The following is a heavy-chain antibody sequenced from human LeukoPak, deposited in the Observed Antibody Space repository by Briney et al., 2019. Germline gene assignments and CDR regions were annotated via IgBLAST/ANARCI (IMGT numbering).Heavy chain of an antibody. CDR2: IGAYNGHT. D-gene: IGHD3-3*01. CDR1: GYTFTSYG. CDR3: ARGYEFWSGYPSFDY. V-gene: IGHV1-18*01. J-gene: IGHJ4*02. Sequence: ASVKVSCKTSGYTFTSYGVSWLRQAPGQGLEWMGWIGAYNGHTNYAQSLQGRVTMTTDTSTSTAHMERRSLRSDDTAVYYCARGYEFWSGYPSFDYWGQGTLVIVSS.